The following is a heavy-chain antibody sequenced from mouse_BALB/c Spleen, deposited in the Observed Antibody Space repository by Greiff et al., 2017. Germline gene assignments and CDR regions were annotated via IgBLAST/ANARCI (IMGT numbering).Heavy chain of an antibody. D-gene: IGHD2-1*01. J-gene: IGHJ4*01. CDR2: ISNGGGST. CDR3: ARHEYGNYEGAMDY. V-gene: IGHV5-12-2*01. CDR1: GFTFSSYT. Sequence: EVQGVESGGGLVQPGGSLKLSCAASGFTFSSYTMSWVRQTPEKRLEWVAYISNGGGSTYYPDTVKGRFTISRDNAKNTLYLQMSSLKSEDTAMYYCARHEYGNYEGAMDYWGQGTSVTVSS.